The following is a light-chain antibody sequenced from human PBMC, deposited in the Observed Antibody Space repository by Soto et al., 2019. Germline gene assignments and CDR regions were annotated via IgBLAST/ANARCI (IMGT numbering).Light chain of an antibody. J-gene: IGLJ1*01. CDR1: TSDVGGYNY. V-gene: IGLV2-14*03. CDR2: DVT. CDR3: SSFTSSNTYV. Sequence: QSVLTQPASVSGSPGQSIAISCTGTTSDVGGYNYVSWYQQHPGKAPKLMIYDVTNRPSGVSDRFSGSKSGNTASLTISGLQAEDEGDYYCSSFTSSNTYVCGTGTRSPS.